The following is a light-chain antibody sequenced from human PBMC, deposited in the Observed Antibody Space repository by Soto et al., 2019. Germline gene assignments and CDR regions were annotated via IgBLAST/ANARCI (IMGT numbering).Light chain of an antibody. CDR3: SSYKSSGTLLYV. CDR2: EVR. J-gene: IGLJ1*01. CDR1: NNDVVGYDF. Sequence: HSVLNQPAYVXASVGRSITISCTSTNNDVVGYDFVSWYQQHPGKAPRLMIYEVRNRPSVVSTRFSGSKSGNTASLTISVLQPDDEAVYYCSSYKSSGTLLYVFAPGIKVTV. V-gene: IGLV2-14*01.